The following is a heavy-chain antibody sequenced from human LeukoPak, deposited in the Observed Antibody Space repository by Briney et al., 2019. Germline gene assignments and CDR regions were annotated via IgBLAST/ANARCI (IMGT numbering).Heavy chain of an antibody. CDR1: GFTFSGYV. V-gene: IGHV3-30*02. CDR3: ASRNSNGYFGTP. D-gene: IGHD3-22*01. J-gene: IGHJ5*02. CDR2: IRYDGNDK. Sequence: RGSLRLSCAASGFTFSGYVMHWVRQAPGKGLAWVELIRYDGNDKYYADSVKGRFTISRDNSKNTLYLQMNSLRAEDTAVYYCASRNSNGYFGTPWGQGTLVTVSS.